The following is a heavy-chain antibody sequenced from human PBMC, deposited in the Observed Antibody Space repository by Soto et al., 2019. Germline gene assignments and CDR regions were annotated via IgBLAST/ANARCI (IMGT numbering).Heavy chain of an antibody. V-gene: IGHV4-30-4*01. CDR2: ISYSGSS. CDR3: ARDLYNYGPLSRDGMDV. Sequence: SETLSLTCTVSGGSINSVDYHWSWIRQPPGKGLEWIGYISYSGSSYYNPSLKSRATISVDMSKNQFSLRLSSVTAADTAAYYWARDLYNYGPLSRDGMDVWGQGTTVTVSS. J-gene: IGHJ6*02. D-gene: IGHD5-18*01. CDR1: GGSINSVDYH.